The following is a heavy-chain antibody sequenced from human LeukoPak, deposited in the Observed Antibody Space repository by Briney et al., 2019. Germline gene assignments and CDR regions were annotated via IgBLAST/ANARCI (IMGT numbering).Heavy chain of an antibody. CDR1: GGSISSYY. V-gene: IGHV4-59*12. D-gene: IGHD2/OR15-2a*01. CDR2: IYYSGST. J-gene: IGHJ2*01. Sequence: SETLSLTCTVSGGSISSYYWSWIRQPPGKGLEWIGYIYYSGSTNYNPSLKSRVTISVDTSKNQFSLKLSSVTVADTAVYYCARILNWYFDLWGRGTLVTVSS. CDR3: ARILNWYFDL.